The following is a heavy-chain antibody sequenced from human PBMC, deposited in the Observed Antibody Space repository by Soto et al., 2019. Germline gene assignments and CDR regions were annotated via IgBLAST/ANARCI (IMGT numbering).Heavy chain of an antibody. CDR2: INHSGST. CDR1: GGSFSGYY. J-gene: IGHJ5*02. CDR3: ARGFVLRFLEWLLTPHWFDP. Sequence: QVQLQQWGAGLLKPSETLSLTCAVYGGSFSGYYWSWIRQPPGKGLEWMGEINHSGSTNYNPSLKSRVTISVDTSKNQFSLKLSSVTAADTAVYYCARGFVLRFLEWLLTPHWFDPWGQGTLVTVSS. D-gene: IGHD3-3*01. V-gene: IGHV4-34*01.